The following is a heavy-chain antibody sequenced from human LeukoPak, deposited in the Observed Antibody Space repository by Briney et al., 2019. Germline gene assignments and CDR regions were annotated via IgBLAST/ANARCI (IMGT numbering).Heavy chain of an antibody. D-gene: IGHD3-9*01. CDR3: ARHVRRYYDILTGPPYYYYGMDV. J-gene: IGHJ6*02. V-gene: IGHV4-59*08. CDR2: IYYSGST. CDR1: GGSFSGYY. Sequence: SETLSLTCAVYGGSFSGYYWSWIRQPPGKGLEWIGYIYYSGSTNYNPSLKSRVTISVDTSKNQFSLKLSSVTAADTAVYYCARHVRRYYDILTGPPYYYYGMDVWGQGTTVTVSS.